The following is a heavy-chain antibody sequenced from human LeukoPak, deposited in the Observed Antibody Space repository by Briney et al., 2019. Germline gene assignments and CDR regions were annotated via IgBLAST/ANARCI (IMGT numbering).Heavy chain of an antibody. CDR2: ISTNSGNT. J-gene: IGHJ4*02. CDR1: GYTFSSYD. D-gene: IGHD3-10*01. Sequence: ASVKVSCKASGYTFSSYDISWVRPAPGQGLEWMGWISTNSGNTKYVQKFQGRVTMTTDTSTSTGYMELRSLTSDDTAMYYCARDTGTYNDFDSWGQGTLVTVSS. CDR3: ARDTGTYNDFDS. V-gene: IGHV1-18*01.